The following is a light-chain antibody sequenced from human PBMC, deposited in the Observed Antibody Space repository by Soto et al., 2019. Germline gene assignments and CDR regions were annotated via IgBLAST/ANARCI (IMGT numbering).Light chain of an antibody. V-gene: IGLV1-51*01. CDR3: GTWYSSLSAVV. CDR1: SANIGNND. J-gene: IGLJ2*01. CDR2: DNN. Sequence: QAVVTQPPSVSAAPGQKVTISCSGGSANIGNNDVSWYQQLPGTAPKLLIYDNNKRPSGIPDRFSGSKSGTSATLGITGLQTGDEADYCCGTWYSSLSAVVFGGGTKLTVL.